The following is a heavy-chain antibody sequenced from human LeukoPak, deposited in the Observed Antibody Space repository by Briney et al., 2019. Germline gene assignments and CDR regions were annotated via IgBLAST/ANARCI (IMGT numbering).Heavy chain of an antibody. CDR1: GYTFTSYV. CDR3: ARVEKRGIAARGSFDY. D-gene: IGHD6-13*01. J-gene: IGHJ4*02. CDR2: MNPNSGNT. V-gene: IGHV1-8*03. Sequence: ASVKVSCKASGYTFTSYVINWVRQATGQGLEWMGWMNPNSGNTGYAQKFQGRVTITRNTSISTAYMELSSLRSEDTAVYYCARVEKRGIAARGSFDYWGQGTLLTVSS.